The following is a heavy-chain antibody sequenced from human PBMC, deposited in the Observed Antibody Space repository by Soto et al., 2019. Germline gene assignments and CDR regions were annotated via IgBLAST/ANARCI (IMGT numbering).Heavy chain of an antibody. CDR1: GGSFSGYY. V-gene: IGHV4-34*01. Sequence: SETLSLTCAVYGGSFSGYYWSWIRQPPGKGLEWIGEINHSGSTNYNPSLKSRVTISVDTSKNQFSLKLSSVTAADTAVYYCAREGTVVAAAIDRNWFDPWGQGALVTVSS. CDR3: AREGTVVAAAIDRNWFDP. D-gene: IGHD2-15*01. J-gene: IGHJ5*02. CDR2: INHSGST.